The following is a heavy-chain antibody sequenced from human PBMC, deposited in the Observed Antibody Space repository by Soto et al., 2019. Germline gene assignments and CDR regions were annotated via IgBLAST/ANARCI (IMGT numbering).Heavy chain of an antibody. J-gene: IGHJ6*02. V-gene: IGHV3-33*01. CDR3: ARDLRDEGGYCSGGSCYGGRTTQEYYYYGMDV. CDR2: IWYDGSNK. D-gene: IGHD2-15*01. Sequence: GGSLRLSCAASGFTFSSYGMHWVRQAPGKGLEWVAVIWYDGSNKYYADSVKGRFTISRDNSKNTLYLQMNSLRAEDTAVYSCARDLRDEGGYCSGGSCYGGRTTQEYYYYGMDVWGQGTTVTVSS. CDR1: GFTFSSYG.